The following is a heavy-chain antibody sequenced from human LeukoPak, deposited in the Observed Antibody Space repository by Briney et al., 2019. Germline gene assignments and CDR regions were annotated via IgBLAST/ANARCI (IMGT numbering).Heavy chain of an antibody. Sequence: GESLKISCKGSGYSFASYWIGWVRQMPGKGLEWMGIIYPGDSDTRYSPSFQGQVTISADKSISTAYLQWSSLKASDTAMYYCARRGDHSSSWYLIDYWGQGTLVTVSS. D-gene: IGHD6-13*01. CDR2: IYPGDSDT. CDR1: GYSFASYW. J-gene: IGHJ4*02. CDR3: ARRGDHSSSWYLIDY. V-gene: IGHV5-51*01.